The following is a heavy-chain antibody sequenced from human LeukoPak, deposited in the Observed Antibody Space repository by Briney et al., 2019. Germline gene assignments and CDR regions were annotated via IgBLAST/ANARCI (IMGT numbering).Heavy chain of an antibody. V-gene: IGHV3-9*01. J-gene: IGHJ6*03. CDR2: ISWNSGSI. CDR3: AKLHYSGWDKMGPKPNMDV. D-gene: IGHD6-19*01. Sequence: GGSLRLSCAASGFTFSDYNMRWIRQAPGKGLEWVSGISWNSGSIGHADSVKGRFTISRDNAKNSLYLQMNSLRAEDTALYYCAKLHYSGWDKMGPKPNMDVWGKGTTVTISS. CDR1: GFTFSDYN.